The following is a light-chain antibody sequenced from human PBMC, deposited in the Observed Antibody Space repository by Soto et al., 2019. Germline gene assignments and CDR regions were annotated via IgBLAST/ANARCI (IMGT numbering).Light chain of an antibody. V-gene: IGLV2-11*01. CDR1: SSDVGGYNY. CDR2: DVN. CDR3: CSYVGRNTFV. J-gene: IGLJ1*01. Sequence: QSALTQPHSVSGSPGLSVTISCTGTSSDVGGYNYVSWYQQHPAKAPKLVIYDVNRRPSGVPDRFSGSKSGNTASLTISGLRAEDEADYYCCSYVGRNTFVFGSGTKLTVL.